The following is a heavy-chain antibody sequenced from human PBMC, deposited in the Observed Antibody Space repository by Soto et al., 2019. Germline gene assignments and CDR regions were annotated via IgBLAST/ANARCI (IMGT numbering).Heavy chain of an antibody. V-gene: IGHV3-30*18. Sequence: QVQLVESGGGVVQPGRSLRLSCAASGFTFSSYGMHWVRQAPGKGLEWVAVISYDGSNKYYADSVKGRFTISRDNSKNTLYLQMNSLRAEDTAVYYCAKENSSGDYYYYGMDVWGQGTTVTVSS. CDR2: ISYDGSNK. CDR1: GFTFSSYG. J-gene: IGHJ6*02. D-gene: IGHD6-25*01. CDR3: AKENSSGDYYYYGMDV.